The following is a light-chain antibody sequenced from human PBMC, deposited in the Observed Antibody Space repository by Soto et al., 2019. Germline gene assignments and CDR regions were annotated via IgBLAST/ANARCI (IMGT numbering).Light chain of an antibody. CDR3: QQYYGTPPT. Sequence: DIVMTQSPDSLAVSLGERATINCKSIQNLLYSSNSKNYLAWYQQRPGQPPKLLIYWASTRESGVPDRFSGSGSGTDFTLTISYLQAEDVAVYYCQQYYGTPPTFGQGTKVEIK. CDR2: WAS. J-gene: IGKJ1*01. V-gene: IGKV4-1*01. CDR1: QNLLYSSNSKNY.